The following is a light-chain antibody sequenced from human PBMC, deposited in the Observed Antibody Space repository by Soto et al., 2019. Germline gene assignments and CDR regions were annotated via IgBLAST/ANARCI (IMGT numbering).Light chain of an antibody. CDR3: LQDYNYPLT. Sequence: PGESATLSCRASERVSTNLAWYQQTPGQAPRLLIYSASRRPTDIPVRFSGSGSGPDFTLTISRLEPEDFATYYCLQDYNYPLTFGGGTKVDIK. CDR1: ERVSTN. J-gene: IGKJ4*01. V-gene: IGKV3-15*01. CDR2: SAS.